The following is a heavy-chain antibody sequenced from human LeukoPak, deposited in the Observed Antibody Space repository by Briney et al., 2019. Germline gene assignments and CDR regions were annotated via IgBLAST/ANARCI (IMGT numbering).Heavy chain of an antibody. CDR2: ISLDRVTT. Sequence: GGSLRLSCVASGFTFSRYTMHWVRQTPGKGLEWVAVISLDRVTTFYADSVKGRFTISRDNSKNTLYLRMNTLRADDTAIYYCARVNARLLWFGELAELDYRGQGTLVTVSS. D-gene: IGHD3-10*01. V-gene: IGHV3-30-3*01. J-gene: IGHJ4*02. CDR3: ARVNARLLWFGELAELDY. CDR1: GFTFSRYT.